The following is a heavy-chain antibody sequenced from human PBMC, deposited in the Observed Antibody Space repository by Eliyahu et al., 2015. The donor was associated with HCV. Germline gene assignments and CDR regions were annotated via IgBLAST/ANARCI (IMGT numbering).Heavy chain of an antibody. V-gene: IGHV3-21*01. D-gene: IGHD3-22*01. Sequence: EVQLVESGGGLVKPGGSLRLSCAASGFTFSSYXMNWVRQAPGKGXEWVSSISSSSSYIYYADSVKGRFTISRDNAKNSLYLQMNSLRAEDTAVYYCARAITMIVGTIDYWGQGTLVTVSS. CDR1: GFTFSSYX. J-gene: IGHJ4*02. CDR3: ARAITMIVGTIDY. CDR2: ISSSSSYI.